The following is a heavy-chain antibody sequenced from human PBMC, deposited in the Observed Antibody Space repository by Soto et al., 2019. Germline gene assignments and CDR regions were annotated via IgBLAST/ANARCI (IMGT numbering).Heavy chain of an antibody. V-gene: IGHV5-51*01. CDR1: GYSFTSYW. D-gene: IGHD2-2*01. Sequence: GESLKISCKGSGYSFTSYWIGWVRQMPGKGLEWMGIIYPGDSDTRYSPSFQGQVTISADKSISTAYLQWSSLKASDTAMYYCARLGSKDIVFVPAAHWGQGTLVTVSS. CDR2: IYPGDSDT. CDR3: ARLGSKDIVFVPAAH. J-gene: IGHJ4*02.